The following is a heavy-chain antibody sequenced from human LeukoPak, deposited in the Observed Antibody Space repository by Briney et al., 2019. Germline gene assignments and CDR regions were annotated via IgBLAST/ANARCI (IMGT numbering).Heavy chain of an antibody. D-gene: IGHD3-10*01. CDR1: GFTFSSYA. CDR3: ARVLGWFGETNWFDP. J-gene: IGHJ5*02. Sequence: GGSLRLSCAASGFTFSSYAMHWVRQAPGKGLEWVSYISSSSSTIYYADSVKGRFTISRDNAKNSLYLQMNSLRAEDTAVYYCARVLGWFGETNWFDPWGQGTLVTVSS. CDR2: ISSSSSTI. V-gene: IGHV3-48*01.